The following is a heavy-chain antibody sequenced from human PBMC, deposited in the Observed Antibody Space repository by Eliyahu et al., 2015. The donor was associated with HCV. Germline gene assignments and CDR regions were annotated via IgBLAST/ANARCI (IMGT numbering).Heavy chain of an antibody. Sequence: QVQLQESGPGLVKPSQTLSLTCPVSGGSISSGGYSWSWIRQHPGKGLEWIGYIYSSGTTNYNPSLKSRVTISVDTSKNQFSLNLRSVTAADTAVYYCARTPDSWGQGTLVTVSS. J-gene: IGHJ4*02. D-gene: IGHD2-15*01. CDR3: ARTPDS. CDR2: IYSSGTT. CDR1: GGSISSGGYS. V-gene: IGHV4-31*03.